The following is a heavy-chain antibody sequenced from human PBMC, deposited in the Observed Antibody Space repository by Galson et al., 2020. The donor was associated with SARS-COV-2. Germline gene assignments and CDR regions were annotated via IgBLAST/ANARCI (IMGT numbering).Heavy chain of an antibody. D-gene: IGHD6-13*01. CDR3: ARLSYSSSWYSVSWFDP. CDR2: INPNSGGT. J-gene: IGHJ5*02. CDR1: GYTFTGYF. Sequence: ASVKVSCKASGYTFTGYFMHWVRQAPGQGLEWMGWINPNSGGTNYAQKFQGRVTMTRDTSISTAYMELTRLRSDDTAVYYCARLSYSSSWYSVSWFDPGGQGALGTVSA. V-gene: IGHV1-2*02.